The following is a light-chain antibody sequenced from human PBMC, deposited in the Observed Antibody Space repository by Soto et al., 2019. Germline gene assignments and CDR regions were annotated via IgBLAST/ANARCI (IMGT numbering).Light chain of an antibody. J-gene: IGLJ1*01. V-gene: IGLV2-14*01. Sequence: SVRAQNASGFWFHGGLLKISRTGTSIDIGASNFVSWYQHLPGRAPKVIIFEATNRPSGVSNRFSGSKSGITASLTISVLHADDDAEYFCIAYKTEVLMLFGTGT. CDR3: IAYKTEVLML. CDR2: EAT. CDR1: SIDIGASNF.